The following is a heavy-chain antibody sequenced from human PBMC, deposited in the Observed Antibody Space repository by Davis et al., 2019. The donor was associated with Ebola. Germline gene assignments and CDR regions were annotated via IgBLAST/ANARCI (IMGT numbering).Heavy chain of an antibody. CDR1: GFTFSSYW. CDR3: AREVGSTVTTLLYYYYYGMDV. J-gene: IGHJ6*02. Sequence: GESLKISCAASGFTFSSYWMSWVRQAPGKGLEWVANIKQDGSEEYYVDSVKGRFTISRDNSKNTLYLQMNSLRAEDTAVYYCAREVGSTVTTLLYYYYYGMDVWGQGTTVTVSS. V-gene: IGHV3-7*01. CDR2: IKQDGSEE. D-gene: IGHD4-11*01.